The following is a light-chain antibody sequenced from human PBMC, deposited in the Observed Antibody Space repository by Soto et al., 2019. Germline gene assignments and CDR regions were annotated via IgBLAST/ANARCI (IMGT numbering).Light chain of an antibody. CDR1: QGVLYSSNNNNY. CDR3: QQYYSTPLT. CDR2: WAS. V-gene: IGKV4-1*01. Sequence: DIVMTQSPDSLAVSLGERATINCKSSQGVLYSSNNNNYLAWYQQKPGQPPRLLIYWASTRESGVPDRFSGSGSGTDFTLTISSLQAEDVAVYYCQQYYSTPLTFGGGTKVDIK. J-gene: IGKJ4*01.